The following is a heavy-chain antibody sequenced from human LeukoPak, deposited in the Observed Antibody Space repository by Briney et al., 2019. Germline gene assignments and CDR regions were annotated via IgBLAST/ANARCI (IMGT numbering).Heavy chain of an antibody. Sequence: GGSLRLSCAAYGFTVSSNYMSWVRQAPGKGLEWVSVIYSGGATYYADSVKGRFTISRDNSKNTLYLQMSSLRAADTAIYYCSKLNLGDCSGGSCYPSDYWGQGTLVTVSS. V-gene: IGHV3-53*01. CDR3: SKLNLGDCSGGSCYPSDY. D-gene: IGHD2-15*01. J-gene: IGHJ4*02. CDR2: IYSGGAT. CDR1: GFTVSSNY.